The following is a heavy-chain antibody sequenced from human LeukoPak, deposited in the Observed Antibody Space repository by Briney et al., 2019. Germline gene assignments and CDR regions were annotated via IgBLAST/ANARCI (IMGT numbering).Heavy chain of an antibody. D-gene: IGHD3-3*01. J-gene: IGHJ4*02. CDR2: ISYSGRT. Sequence: SETLSLTCTVSGGSISSYYCSWIRQPPGKGLEWIGYISYSGRTNYNPSLKSRVTVSVDTSKNQFSLKLSSVTAADTAVYYCAREDPYYDFWSGSPAFDYWGQGTLVTVSS. CDR1: GGSISSYY. CDR3: AREDPYYDFWSGSPAFDY. V-gene: IGHV4-59*01.